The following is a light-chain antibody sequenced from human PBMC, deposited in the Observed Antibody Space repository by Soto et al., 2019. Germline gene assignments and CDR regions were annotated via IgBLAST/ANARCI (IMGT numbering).Light chain of an antibody. CDR1: QSVLYSSNNKNY. CDR2: WAS. J-gene: IGKJ5*01. CDR3: QQRSDWPPIT. V-gene: IGKV4-1*01. Sequence: DIVITQSPDSLAVSLCERSTINCNSSQSVLYSSNNKNYLAWYQQKPGQPPKLLIYWASTRESGVPDRFSGSGSGTDFTLTISSLQAEDMAVYYCQQRSDWPPITFGQGTRLEIK.